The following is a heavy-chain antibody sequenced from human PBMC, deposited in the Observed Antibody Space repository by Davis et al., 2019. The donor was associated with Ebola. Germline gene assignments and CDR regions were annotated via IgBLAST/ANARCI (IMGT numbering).Heavy chain of an antibody. D-gene: IGHD4-11*01. J-gene: IGHJ6*02. CDR2: INPNSGGT. Sequence: ASVKVSCKASGYTFTGYYMHWVRQAPGQGLEWMGWINPNSGGTNYAQKFQGWVTMTRDTSISTAYMELSRLRSDDTAVYYCARVKGFTGHYYYYGMDVWGQGTTVTVSS. CDR1: GYTFTGYY. V-gene: IGHV1-2*04. CDR3: ARVKGFTGHYYYYGMDV.